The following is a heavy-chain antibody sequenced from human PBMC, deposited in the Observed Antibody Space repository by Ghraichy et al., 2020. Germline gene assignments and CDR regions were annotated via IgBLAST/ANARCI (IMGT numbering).Heavy chain of an antibody. CDR2: ISGSGGST. CDR3: AKLIQSEPAWFDY. CDR1: GFTFSSYA. V-gene: IGHV3-23*01. D-gene: IGHD1-14*01. J-gene: IGHJ4*02. Sequence: LSLTCAASGFTFSSYAMSWVRQAPGKGLEWVSAISGSGGSTYYADSVKGRFTISRDNSKNTLYLQMNSLRAEDTAVYYCAKLIQSEPAWFDYWGQGTLVTVSS.